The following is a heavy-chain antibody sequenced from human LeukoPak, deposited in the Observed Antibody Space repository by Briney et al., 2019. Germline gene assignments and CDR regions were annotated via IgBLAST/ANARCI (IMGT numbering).Heavy chain of an antibody. V-gene: IGHV4-31*03. D-gene: IGHD5-12*01. CDR1: GGSISSGGYY. J-gene: IGHJ4*02. CDR2: IYYSGST. Sequence: PSETLSLTCNVSGGSISSGGYYWSWIRQHPGKGLEWIGYIYYSGSTYYNPSLKSRVTISVDTSKNQFSLKLSSVTAADTAVYYCARVAGYDWSGIDYWGQGTLVTVSS. CDR3: ARVAGYDWSGIDY.